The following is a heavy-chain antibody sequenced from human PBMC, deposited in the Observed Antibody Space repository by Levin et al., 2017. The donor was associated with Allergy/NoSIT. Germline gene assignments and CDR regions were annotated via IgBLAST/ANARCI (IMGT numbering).Heavy chain of an antibody. D-gene: IGHD5-24*01. Sequence: PGGSLRLSCAASGFTVSSNYMSWVRQAPGKGLEWVSVIYSGGSTYYADSVKGRFTISRDNSKNTLYLQMNSLRAADTAVYYCARELGMADDAFDIWGQGTMVTVSS. CDR1: GFTVSSNY. V-gene: IGHV3-53*01. J-gene: IGHJ3*02. CDR3: ARELGMADDAFDI. CDR2: IYSGGST.